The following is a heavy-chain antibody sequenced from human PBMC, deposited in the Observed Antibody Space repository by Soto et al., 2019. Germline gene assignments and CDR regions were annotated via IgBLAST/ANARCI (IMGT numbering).Heavy chain of an antibody. J-gene: IGHJ4*02. CDR2: IYYSGST. D-gene: IGHD5-18*01. Sequence: PSETLSLTCTVSDGSISSYYWSWIRRPPGKGLEWIGYIYYSGSTNYNPSLKSRVTISVDTSKNQFSLKLSSVTAADTAVYYCARVSQHSMRHWGIQLWLPVGHRFDYWGQGTLVTVSS. V-gene: IGHV4-59*01. CDR1: DGSISSYY. CDR3: ARVSQHSMRHWGIQLWLPVGHRFDY.